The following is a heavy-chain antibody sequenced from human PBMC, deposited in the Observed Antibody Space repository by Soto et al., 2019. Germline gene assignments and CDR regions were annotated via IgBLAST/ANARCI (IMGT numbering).Heavy chain of an antibody. CDR1: GFTFSIYA. Sequence: QVQLVESGGGVVQPGRSLRVSCAASGFTFSIYAMHWVRQAXXXGLEWVAVISYDGTKTXYADSVKGRFTISRDNSKXXXXXXXXXXXXXXXXXXXXXXXXXXXXXXXXXXXXYXGQGTLVTVSP. J-gene: IGHJ4*02. CDR2: ISYDGTKT. V-gene: IGHV3-30*03. CDR3: XXXXXXXXXXXXXXXXY.